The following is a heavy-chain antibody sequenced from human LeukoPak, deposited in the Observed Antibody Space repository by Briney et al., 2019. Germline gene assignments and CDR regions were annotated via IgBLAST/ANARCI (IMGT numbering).Heavy chain of an antibody. CDR3: AKDNGALVVVPAANFDY. Sequence: PGGSLRLSCAASGFTFSSYGMHWVRQAPGKGLEWVAVISYDGSNKHYADSVKGRFTISRDNSKNTLYLQMNSLRAEDTAVYYCAKDNGALVVVPAANFDYWGQGTLVTVSS. D-gene: IGHD2-2*01. V-gene: IGHV3-30*18. J-gene: IGHJ4*02. CDR2: ISYDGSNK. CDR1: GFTFSSYG.